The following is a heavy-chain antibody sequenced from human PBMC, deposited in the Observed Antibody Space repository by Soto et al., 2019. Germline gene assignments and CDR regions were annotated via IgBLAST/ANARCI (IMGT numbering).Heavy chain of an antibody. Sequence: SETLSLTCTVSGGSISSYYWSWIRQPPGKGLEWIGYIYYSGSTNYNPSLKSRVTISVDTSKNQFSLKLSSVTAADTAVYYCARSPLCSSTSCYVWTGKYYMDVWGKGTTVTVSS. CDR2: IYYSGST. CDR1: GGSISSYY. CDR3: ARSPLCSSTSCYVWTGKYYMDV. D-gene: IGHD2-2*01. V-gene: IGHV4-59*08. J-gene: IGHJ6*03.